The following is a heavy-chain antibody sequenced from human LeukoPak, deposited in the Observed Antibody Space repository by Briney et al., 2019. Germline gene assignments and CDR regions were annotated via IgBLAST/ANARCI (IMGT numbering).Heavy chain of an antibody. CDR2: INPNSGGT. CDR1: GYTFTGYY. V-gene: IGHV1-2*02. Sequence: ASVKVSCKASGYTFTGYYMHWVRQAPGQGLEWMGWINPNSGGTNYAQKFRGRVTMTRDTSISTAYMELSRLRSDDTAVYYCARVSRKTTSSFDYWGQGTLVTVSS. D-gene: IGHD2-2*01. J-gene: IGHJ4*02. CDR3: ARVSRKTTSSFDY.